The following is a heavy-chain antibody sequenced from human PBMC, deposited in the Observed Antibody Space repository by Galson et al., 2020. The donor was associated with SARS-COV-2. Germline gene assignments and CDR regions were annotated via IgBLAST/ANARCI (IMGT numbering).Heavy chain of an antibody. CDR3: ARGALQYNSRGYWGNFDY. J-gene: IGHJ4*02. Sequence: GESLKISCAASGFPVSSNYMSWIRQAPGKGLEWVAVIYNGGSTDYADSVKGRFIISRDNSKNTLHLQMNSLRAEDTAVYYCARGALQYNSRGYWGNFDYWGQGTLVTVSS. V-gene: IGHV3-66*01. CDR2: IYNGGST. CDR1: GFPVSSNY. D-gene: IGHD6-13*01.